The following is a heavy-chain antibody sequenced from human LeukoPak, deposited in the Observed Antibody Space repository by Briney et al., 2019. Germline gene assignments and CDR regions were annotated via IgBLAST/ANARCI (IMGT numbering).Heavy chain of an antibody. CDR3: ARRKWLRFWYYFDY. V-gene: IGHV4-34*01. Sequence: SETLSLTCAVYGGSFSGYYRSWIRQPPGKGLEWIGEINHSGSTNYNPSLKSRVTISVDTSKNQFSLKLSSVTAADTAVYYCARRKWLRFWYYFDYWGQGTLVTVSS. CDR2: INHSGST. J-gene: IGHJ4*02. CDR1: GGSFSGYY. D-gene: IGHD5-12*01.